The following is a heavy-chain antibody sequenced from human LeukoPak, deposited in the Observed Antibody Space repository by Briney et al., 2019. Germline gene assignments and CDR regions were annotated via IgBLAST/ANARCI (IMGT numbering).Heavy chain of an antibody. CDR3: AKANYDSSGYYFDY. Sequence: GGSLRLSCAASGFTFSSYWMSWVRQAPGKGLEWVANIKQDGSEKYYVDSVKGRFTISRDNAKNSLYLQMNSLRAEDTAVYFCAKANYDSSGYYFDYWGQGNLVTVSS. CDR2: IKQDGSEK. D-gene: IGHD3-22*01. CDR1: GFTFSSYW. V-gene: IGHV3-7*03. J-gene: IGHJ4*02.